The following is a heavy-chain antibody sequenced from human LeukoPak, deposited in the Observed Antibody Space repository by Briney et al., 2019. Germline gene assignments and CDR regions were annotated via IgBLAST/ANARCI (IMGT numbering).Heavy chain of an antibody. CDR3: ARVQGNWNYPHQKYYFDY. CDR1: GYTFTSYG. J-gene: IGHJ4*02. Sequence: ASVKVSCKASGYTFTSYGISWVRQAPGQGLEWMGWISAYNGNTNYAQKLQGRVTMTTDTSTSTAYMELRGLRSDDTAVYYCARVQGNWNYPHQKYYFDYWGQGTLVTVSS. D-gene: IGHD1-7*01. V-gene: IGHV1-18*01. CDR2: ISAYNGNT.